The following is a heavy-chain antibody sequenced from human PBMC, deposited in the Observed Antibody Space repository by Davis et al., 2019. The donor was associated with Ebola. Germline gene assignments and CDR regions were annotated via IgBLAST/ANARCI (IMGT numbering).Heavy chain of an antibody. CDR1: GFTFSSYA. Sequence: PGGSLRLSCAASGFTFSSYAMHWVRQAPGKGLEWVSAISGSGGSTYYADSVKGRFTISRDNSKNTLYLQMNSLRAEDTAVYYCAKVFSFRGYSYGYDWFDPWGQGTLVTVSS. V-gene: IGHV3-23*01. CDR2: ISGSGGST. J-gene: IGHJ5*02. CDR3: AKVFSFRGYSYGYDWFDP. D-gene: IGHD5-18*01.